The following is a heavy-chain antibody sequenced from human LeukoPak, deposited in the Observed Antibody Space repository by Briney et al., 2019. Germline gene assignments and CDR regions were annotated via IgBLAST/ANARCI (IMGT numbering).Heavy chain of an antibody. CDR3: ATRAMVRGVIRGDYNWFDP. D-gene: IGHD3-10*01. J-gene: IGHJ5*02. V-gene: IGHV1-18*01. CDR2: ISTYNGNT. CDR1: GYTFTSHG. Sequence: ASVKVSCKASGYTFTSHGISWVRQAPGQGLEWMGWISTYNGNTNYAQKLQGRVSMTTDTSTSTAYMDLRSLRSEDTAVYYCATRAMVRGVIRGDYNWFDPWGQGTLVTVSS.